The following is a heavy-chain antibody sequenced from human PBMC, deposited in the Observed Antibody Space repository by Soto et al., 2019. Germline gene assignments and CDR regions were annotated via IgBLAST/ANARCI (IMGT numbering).Heavy chain of an antibody. CDR1: GYTFTSYA. CDR3: ARTPLSGNYGDYPFDY. D-gene: IGHD4-17*01. Sequence: QVQLVESGAEVKKPGASVKVSCKASGYTFTSYAMHWVRQAPGQRLEWMGWINAGNGNTKYSQKFQGRVTITRDTSASTAYMELSSLRSEDTAVYYCARTPLSGNYGDYPFDYWGQGTLVTVSS. J-gene: IGHJ4*02. V-gene: IGHV1-3*01. CDR2: INAGNGNT.